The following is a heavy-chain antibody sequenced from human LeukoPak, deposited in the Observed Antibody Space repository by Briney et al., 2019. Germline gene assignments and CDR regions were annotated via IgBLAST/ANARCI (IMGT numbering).Heavy chain of an antibody. Sequence: KGLVWVSRINSDGSSTSYADSVKGRFTISRDNAKNTLYLQMNSLRAEDTAVYYCARYPFDYWGQGTLVTVSS. J-gene: IGHJ4*02. V-gene: IGHV3-74*01. CDR3: ARYPFDY. CDR2: INSDGSST.